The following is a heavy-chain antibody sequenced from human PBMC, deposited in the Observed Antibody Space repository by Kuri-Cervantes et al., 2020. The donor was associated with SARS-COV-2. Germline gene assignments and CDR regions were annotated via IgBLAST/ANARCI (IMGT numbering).Heavy chain of an antibody. J-gene: IGHJ4*02. V-gene: IGHV4-34*01. D-gene: IGHD6-13*01. CDR2: INHSGST. CDR3: ARVGRAGPFDY. Sequence: SQTLSLTCAVCGGSFSGYYWSWIRQPPGKGLEWIGEINHSGSTNYNPSLKSRVTISVDTSKNQFSLKLSSVTAADTAVYYCARVGRAGPFDYWGQGTLVTVSS. CDR1: GGSFSGYY.